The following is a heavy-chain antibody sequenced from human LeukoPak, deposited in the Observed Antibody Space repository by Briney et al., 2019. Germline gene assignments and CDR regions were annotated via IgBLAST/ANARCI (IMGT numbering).Heavy chain of an antibody. Sequence: PGGSLRLSCAASGFTFSSSAMSWVRHSPGKGLEWVSGISGSGGTTYYADSVKGRFTISRDNSKNTLYLQMNSLRAEDTAVYYCAKHSSSAWSPIDYWGQGTLVTVSS. J-gene: IGHJ4*02. D-gene: IGHD6-19*01. CDR3: AKHSSSAWSPIDY. V-gene: IGHV3-23*01. CDR2: ISGSGGTT. CDR1: GFTFSSSA.